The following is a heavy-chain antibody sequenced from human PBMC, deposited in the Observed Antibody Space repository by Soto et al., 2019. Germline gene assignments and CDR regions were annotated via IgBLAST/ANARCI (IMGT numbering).Heavy chain of an antibody. CDR2: IYYSGST. V-gene: IGHV4-30-4*08. Sequence: PSETLSLTCTVSGGSISSSSYYWAWVRQPPGKGLEWIGYIYYSGSTYYNPSLKSRVTISVDTSKNQFSLKLSSVTAADTAVYYCASSPSYYDSSGYWYFDLWGRGTLVTVSS. CDR3: ASSPSYYDSSGYWYFDL. J-gene: IGHJ2*01. D-gene: IGHD3-22*01. CDR1: GGSISSSSYY.